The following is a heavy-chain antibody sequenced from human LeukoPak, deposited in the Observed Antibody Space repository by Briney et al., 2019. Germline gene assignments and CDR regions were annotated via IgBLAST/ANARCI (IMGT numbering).Heavy chain of an antibody. D-gene: IGHD5-18*01. Sequence: GGSLRLSCAASGFTFSSYAMTWVRQAPGKGLEWVSAINGGGDTTHYADSVQGRFTISRDKSKNTLFLQMSSLRAEDTAIHYCAKALDTYGYMRFDYWGQGTLVTVSS. CDR3: AKALDTYGYMRFDY. CDR2: INGGGDTT. J-gene: IGHJ4*02. V-gene: IGHV3-23*01. CDR1: GFTFSSYA.